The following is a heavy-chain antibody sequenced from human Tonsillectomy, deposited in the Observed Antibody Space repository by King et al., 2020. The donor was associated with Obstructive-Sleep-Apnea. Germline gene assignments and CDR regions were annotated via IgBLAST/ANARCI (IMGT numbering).Heavy chain of an antibody. V-gene: IGHV1-2*02. CDR2: INPNSGGT. CDR1: GYTFTGYY. Sequence: QLVQSGAELRKPGASVKVSCKASGYTFTGYYLHWVRQAPGQGLEWMGWINPNSGGTDYAQKFQGRVTMTRDMSIGTAYMELSSLRSGDTAVYYCAREKVSSGFGDYSFYGMDVWGQGTTVTVSS. D-gene: IGHD3-10*01. CDR3: AREKVSSGFGDYSFYGMDV. J-gene: IGHJ6*02.